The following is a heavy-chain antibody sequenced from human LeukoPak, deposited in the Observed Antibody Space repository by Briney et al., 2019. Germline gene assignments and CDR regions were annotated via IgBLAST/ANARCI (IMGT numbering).Heavy chain of an antibody. D-gene: IGHD6-6*01. J-gene: IGHJ6*02. V-gene: IGHV3-21*01. Sequence: PGGSLRLSCAASGFTFSSYSMNWVRQAPGKGLEWVSSISTSSTYIYYADSVKGRFTISRDNAKNSLYLQMNSLRAEDTAVYYCARLDEGQLGDYYYYYGMDVWGQGTTVTVSS. CDR2: ISTSSTYI. CDR3: ARLDEGQLGDYYYYYGMDV. CDR1: GFTFSSYS.